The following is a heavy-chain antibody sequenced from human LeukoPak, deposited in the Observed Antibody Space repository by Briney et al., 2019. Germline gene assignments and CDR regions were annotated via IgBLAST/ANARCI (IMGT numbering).Heavy chain of an antibody. V-gene: IGHV4-59*08. D-gene: IGHD3-22*01. CDR2: IYYSGST. J-gene: IGHJ4*02. CDR3: LRYDSSGLGY. Sequence: SETLSLTCSVSGGSITNYYWSWIRQPPAKGLEWIGYIYYSGSTSYNPSLESRVTISVDTSKNQFSLKLSSVTAADTAVYYCLRYDSSGLGYWGQGTLVTASS. CDR1: GGSITNYY.